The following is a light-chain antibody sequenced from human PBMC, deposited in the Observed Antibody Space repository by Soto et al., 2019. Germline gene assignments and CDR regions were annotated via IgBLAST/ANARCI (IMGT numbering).Light chain of an antibody. Sequence: QLVLTQPPSASGTPGQRVTISCSGSSSNIGSNYVYWYQQLPGTAPKLLIYRNNQRPSGVPDRFSGSKSGTSASLAISGLRSEDEADYYCAAWDDSLSGPLYVFGTGTKLTVL. J-gene: IGLJ1*01. CDR2: RNN. CDR1: SSNIGSNY. V-gene: IGLV1-47*01. CDR3: AAWDDSLSGPLYV.